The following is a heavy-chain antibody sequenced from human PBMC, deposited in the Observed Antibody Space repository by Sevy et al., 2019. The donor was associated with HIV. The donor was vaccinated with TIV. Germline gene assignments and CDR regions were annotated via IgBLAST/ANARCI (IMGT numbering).Heavy chain of an antibody. D-gene: IGHD3-22*01. V-gene: IGHV3-48*01. CDR1: GFTFSSYD. CDR3: AIGATFYSDSSGRVLSVLGAFDI. CDR2: ISSSGSSL. J-gene: IGHJ3*02. Sequence: GGSLRLSCTASGFTFSSYDMNWVRQAPGKGLEWVSKISSSGSSLYYADSVKGRFTISRDNSKNMGYLQMNSLRAEDTAVFYCAIGATFYSDSSGRVLSVLGAFDIWGRGTMVTVSS.